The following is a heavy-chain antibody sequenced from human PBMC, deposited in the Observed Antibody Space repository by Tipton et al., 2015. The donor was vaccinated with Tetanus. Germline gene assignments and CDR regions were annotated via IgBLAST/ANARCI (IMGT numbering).Heavy chain of an antibody. Sequence: TLCLTCTVSGGSISSYYWSWIRQPPGKGLEWIGYIYYSGSTNYNPSLKSRVTISVDTSKNQFSLKLSSVTAADTAVYYCARSPLEDYGDYHSYFQHWGQGTLVTVSP. CDR1: GGSISSYY. J-gene: IGHJ1*01. D-gene: IGHD4-17*01. V-gene: IGHV4-59*01. CDR3: ARSPLEDYGDYHSYFQH. CDR2: IYYSGST.